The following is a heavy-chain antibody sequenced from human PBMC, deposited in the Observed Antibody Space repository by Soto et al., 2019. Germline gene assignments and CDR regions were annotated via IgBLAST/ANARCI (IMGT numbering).Heavy chain of an antibody. J-gene: IGHJ4*02. V-gene: IGHV3-30-3*01. Sequence: GGSLRLSCAASGFTFSSYAMHWVRQAPGKGLEWVAVISYDGSNKYYADSVKGRFTISRDNSKNTLYLQMNSLRAEDTAVYYCARGVEAAAAGLFNWGQGTLVTVSS. CDR1: GFTFSSYA. CDR2: ISYDGSNK. D-gene: IGHD6-13*01. CDR3: ARGVEAAAAGLFN.